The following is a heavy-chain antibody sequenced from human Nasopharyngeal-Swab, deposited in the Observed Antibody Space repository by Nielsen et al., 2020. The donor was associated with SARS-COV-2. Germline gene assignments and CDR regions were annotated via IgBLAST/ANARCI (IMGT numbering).Heavy chain of an antibody. CDR3: ASTPLDSSGYYYAFHY. J-gene: IGHJ4*02. CDR2: ISYDGSNK. CDR1: GFTFSRCT. V-gene: IGHV3-30-3*01. Sequence: GESLKISCAASGFTFSRCTMHWVRQAPGKGLEWVAVISYDGSNKYYADSVKGRFTISRDISKNTLHLQMNSLRAEDTAVFYCASTPLDSSGYYYAFHYWGRGTLVTVSS. D-gene: IGHD3-22*01.